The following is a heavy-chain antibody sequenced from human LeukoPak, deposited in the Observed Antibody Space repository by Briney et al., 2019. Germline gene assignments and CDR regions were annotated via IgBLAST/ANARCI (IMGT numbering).Heavy chain of an antibody. CDR3: AKDTALAAVGSLHH. CDR2: IGGSGRST. D-gene: IGHD6-19*01. CDR1: GFTFSTYA. J-gene: IGHJ1*01. Sequence: GGSLRLPCAASGFTFSTYAMSWVRQAPGKGLEWVSAIGGSGRSTYYADSVRGRFTISRDNSKNTLYLQMSSLRAEDSAVYYCAKDTALAAVGSLHHWGQGTLVTVSS. V-gene: IGHV3-23*01.